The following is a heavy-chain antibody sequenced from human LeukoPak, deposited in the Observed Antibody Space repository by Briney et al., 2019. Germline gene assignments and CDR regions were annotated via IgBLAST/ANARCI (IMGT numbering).Heavy chain of an antibody. CDR3: ARDLGDYYDSSGYNGY. D-gene: IGHD3-22*01. CDR1: GFTFSSYG. CDR2: ISYDGSNK. J-gene: IGHJ4*02. V-gene: IGHV3-30*03. Sequence: GGSLRLSCAASGFTFSSYGMHWVRQAPGKGLEWVAVISYDGSNKYYADSVKGRFTISRDNSKNTLYLQMNSLRAEDTAVYYCARDLGDYYDSSGYNGYWGQGTLVTVSS.